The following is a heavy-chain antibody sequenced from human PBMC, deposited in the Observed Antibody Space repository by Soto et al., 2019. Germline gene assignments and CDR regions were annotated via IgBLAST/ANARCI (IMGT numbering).Heavy chain of an antibody. CDR1: GYTFTSYG. J-gene: IGHJ4*02. V-gene: IGHV1-18*04. CDR3: ARVSHIVVVTASRDFDY. D-gene: IGHD2-21*02. Sequence: KVSCKASGYTFTSYGISWVRQAPGQGLEWMGWISAYNGNTNYAQKLQGRVTMTTDTSTSTAYMELRSLRSDDTAVYYCARVSHIVVVTASRDFDYWGQGTLVTVSS. CDR2: ISAYNGNT.